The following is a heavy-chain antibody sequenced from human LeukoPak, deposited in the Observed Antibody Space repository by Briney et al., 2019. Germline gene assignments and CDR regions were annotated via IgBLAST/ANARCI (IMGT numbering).Heavy chain of an antibody. Sequence: PGGSLRLSCAASRFTFNRYWMSWVRQAPGKGLEWVANIKEDGSEKNYVDSMKGRITISRDNPKNSLYLQMNSLRVEDMAVYYCARGVIGYRDAFDIWGQGAMVTVSS. V-gene: IGHV3-7*03. D-gene: IGHD5-12*01. J-gene: IGHJ3*02. CDR2: IKEDGSEK. CDR3: ARGVIGYRDAFDI. CDR1: RFTFNRYW.